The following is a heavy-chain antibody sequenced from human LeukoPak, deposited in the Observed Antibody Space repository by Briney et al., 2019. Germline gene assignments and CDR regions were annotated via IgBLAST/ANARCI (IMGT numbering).Heavy chain of an antibody. Sequence: QPGGSLPLSCAASGFTFSSYSMNWVRLAPGKGLEWVSFISSSSSTIYYADSVKGRFTISRDNAKNSLYLQMNTLRAEDTAVYYCARMRGYDSSSSPRFDYWGQGTLVTVSS. CDR3: ARMRGYDSSSSPRFDY. D-gene: IGHD6-6*01. V-gene: IGHV3-48*04. CDR2: ISSSSSTI. J-gene: IGHJ4*02. CDR1: GFTFSSYS.